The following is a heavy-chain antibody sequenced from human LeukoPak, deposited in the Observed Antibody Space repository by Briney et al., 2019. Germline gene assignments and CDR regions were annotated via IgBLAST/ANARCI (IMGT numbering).Heavy chain of an antibody. CDR1: GGSISSSSSYY. J-gene: IGHJ6*03. CDR2: IYYSGST. Sequence: TSETLSLTCTVSGGSISSSSSYYWGWIRQPPGKGLEWIGSIYYSGSTYYNPSLKSRVTISVDTSKNQFSLKLSSVTAADTAVYYCAGPVAGYYYMDVWGKGTTVTVSS. CDR3: AGPVAGYYYMDV. D-gene: IGHD6-19*01. V-gene: IGHV4-39*01.